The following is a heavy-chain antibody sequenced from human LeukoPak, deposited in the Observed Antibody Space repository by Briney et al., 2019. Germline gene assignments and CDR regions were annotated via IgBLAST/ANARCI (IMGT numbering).Heavy chain of an antibody. D-gene: IGHD5-18*01. J-gene: IGHJ5*02. CDR3: ARRRGYSPNWFDP. CDR1: GYIFTDYY. CDR2: INPNSGGT. Sequence: ASVKVSCKASGYIFTDYYMHWVRQAPGQELGWMGRINPNSGGTNYAQKFQGRVTMTRDTSTSTAYMELRSLRSDDTAVYYCARRRGYSPNWFDPWGQGTLVTVSS. V-gene: IGHV1/OR15-1*04.